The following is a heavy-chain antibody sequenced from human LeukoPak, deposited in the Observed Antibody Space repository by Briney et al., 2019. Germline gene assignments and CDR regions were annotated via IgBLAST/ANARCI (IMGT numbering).Heavy chain of an antibody. CDR2: IYSGGST. CDR1: GFTVSSNY. V-gene: IGHV3-53*01. Sequence: GGSLRLSCAASGFTVSSNYMSWVRQAPGKGLEWVSVIYSGGSTYYADSVKGRFTISRDNSKNALYLQMNSLRAEDTAVYYCARDHTYYYDSSGLDWGQGTLVTVSS. D-gene: IGHD3-22*01. CDR3: ARDHTYYYDSSGLD. J-gene: IGHJ4*02.